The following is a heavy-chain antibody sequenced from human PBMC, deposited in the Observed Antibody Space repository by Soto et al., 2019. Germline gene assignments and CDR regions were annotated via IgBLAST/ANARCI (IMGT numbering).Heavy chain of an antibody. CDR1: GFTFSSYA. V-gene: IGHV3-23*01. D-gene: IGHD6-6*01. CDR3: AKDLGGSSSSMGGPGY. Sequence: HPGGSLRLSCAASGFTFSSYAMSWVRQAPGKGLEWVSAISGSGGSTYYADSVKGRFTISRDNSKNTLYLQMNSLRAEDTAVYYCAKDLGGSSSSMGGPGYWGQGTLVTVSS. J-gene: IGHJ4*02. CDR2: ISGSGGST.